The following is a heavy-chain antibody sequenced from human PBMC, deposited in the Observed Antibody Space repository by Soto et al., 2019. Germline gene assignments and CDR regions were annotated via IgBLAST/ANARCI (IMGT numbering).Heavy chain of an antibody. CDR2: MYYSGST. CDR1: GGSISSYY. CDR3: ARSRGGYFDY. Sequence: QVQLQESGPGLVKPSETLSLTCTVSGGSISSYYWSWIRQPPGKGLEWIGYMYYSGSTNYNPSLKSRVTLSVATSKNHLSLKLTSVTAADTALYYCARSRGGYFDYWGQGTLVTVSS. D-gene: IGHD3-10*01. V-gene: IGHV4-59*01. J-gene: IGHJ4*02.